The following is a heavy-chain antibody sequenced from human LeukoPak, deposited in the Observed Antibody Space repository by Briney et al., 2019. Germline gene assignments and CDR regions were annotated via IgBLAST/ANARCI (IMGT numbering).Heavy chain of an antibody. CDR1: GFTFSSYE. J-gene: IGHJ4*02. CDR2: ISYDGSKK. D-gene: IGHD4-23*01. V-gene: IGHV3-30*04. Sequence: GGSLRLSCAASGFTFSSYEMNWVRQAPGKGLEWVAVISYDGSKKDYADSEKGRFTISRDNSKNTLYLQMNSLRAEDTAVYYCARGAHKRDDYGGFFDYWGQGTLVTVSS. CDR3: ARGAHKRDDYGGFFDY.